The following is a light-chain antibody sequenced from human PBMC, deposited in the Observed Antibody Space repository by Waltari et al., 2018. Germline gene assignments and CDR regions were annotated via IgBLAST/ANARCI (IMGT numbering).Light chain of an antibody. J-gene: IGKJ5*01. V-gene: IGKV2-30*01. CDR2: KVS. CDR1: QSLVYTDGISY. Sequence: DVGLTQSPLSLPVTLGQPASISCRSSQSLVYTDGISYLNWFHQRPGQAPRRLMYKVSNRDSGVPDRFSGSGSGTDFTLMISSVEADDVGVYFCMQATHWPVTFGQGTRLEIK. CDR3: MQATHWPVT.